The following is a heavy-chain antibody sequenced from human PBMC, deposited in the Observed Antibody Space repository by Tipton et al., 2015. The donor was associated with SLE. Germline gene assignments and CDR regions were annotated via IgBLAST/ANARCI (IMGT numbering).Heavy chain of an antibody. Sequence: TLSLTCTVSGGSISSYYWSWIRQPPGKGLEWIGYIYYSGSTIHNPSLKSRVTMSVDTSKNQFSLKLSSVTAADTAVYYCARGPDGSSWSGYYFDYWGQGTLVTVSS. CDR1: GGSISSYY. D-gene: IGHD6-13*01. CDR2: IYYSGST. J-gene: IGHJ4*02. V-gene: IGHV4-59*12. CDR3: ARGPDGSSWSGYYFDY.